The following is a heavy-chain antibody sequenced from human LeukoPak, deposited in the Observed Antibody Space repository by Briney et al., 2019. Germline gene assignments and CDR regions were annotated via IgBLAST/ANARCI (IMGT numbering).Heavy chain of an antibody. V-gene: IGHV4-34*01. CDR2: INHSGST. Sequence: SEALSLTCAVYGGSFSGYYWSWIRQPPGKGLEWIGEINHSGSTNYNPSLKSRVTISVDTSKSQFSLKLSSVTAADTAVYYCASHRGGWYFGYFQHWGQGTLVTVSS. CDR1: GGSFSGYY. CDR3: ASHRGGWYFGYFQH. D-gene: IGHD6-19*01. J-gene: IGHJ1*01.